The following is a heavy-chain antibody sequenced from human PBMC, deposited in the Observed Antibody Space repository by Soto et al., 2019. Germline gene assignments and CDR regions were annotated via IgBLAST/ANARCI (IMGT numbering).Heavy chain of an antibody. CDR1: GGTFSSYA. V-gene: IGHV1-69*01. D-gene: IGHD6-13*01. CDR2: IIPIFGTA. J-gene: IGHJ6*02. Sequence: QVQLVQSGAEVKKPGSSVKVSCKASGGTFSSYAISWVRQAPEQGLEWMGGIIPIFGTANYAQKFQGRVTITADESTSKAYMELSSLRSEDTAVYYCARGSAAADHGGVYYYYYYGMDVWGQGTTVTVSS. CDR3: ARGSAAADHGGVYYYYYYGMDV.